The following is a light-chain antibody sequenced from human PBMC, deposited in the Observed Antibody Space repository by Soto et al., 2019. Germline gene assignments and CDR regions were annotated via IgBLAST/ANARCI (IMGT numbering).Light chain of an antibody. Sequence: EIVLTQFPATLSLSPGDGATLSCRASQSVSSYLAWYQQKRGQAPRLLIYDSSHRATGVPARFSGSGSGTEFTLTISSLQSEDFAVYYCQQRNNWPPEITFGQGTRLEIK. CDR1: QSVSSY. CDR2: DSS. J-gene: IGKJ5*01. V-gene: IGKV3-11*01. CDR3: QQRNNWPPEIT.